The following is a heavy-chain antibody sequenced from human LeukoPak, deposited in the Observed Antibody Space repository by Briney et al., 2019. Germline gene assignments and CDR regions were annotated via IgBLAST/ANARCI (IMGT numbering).Heavy chain of an antibody. CDR2: IYSGGST. V-gene: IGHV3-53*01. J-gene: IGHJ3*02. Sequence: PGGSLRLSCAASGFTVSSNYMSWVRQAPGKGLEWVSVIYSGGSTYYADSVKGRFTISRDNSKNTLYLQMNSLRAEDTAVYYCARALNYYGSGSYYNIWGQGTMVTVSS. D-gene: IGHD3-10*01. CDR3: ARALNYYGSGSYYNI. CDR1: GFTVSSNY.